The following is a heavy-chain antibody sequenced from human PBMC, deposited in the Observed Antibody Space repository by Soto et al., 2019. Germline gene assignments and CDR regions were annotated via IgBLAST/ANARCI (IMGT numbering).Heavy chain of an antibody. D-gene: IGHD3-16*01. Sequence: QITLNESGPALVKPTQTLTLTCTFSGFSLNTRDVGVGWIRQPPGKALEWLGVVYWDDDKTYSPSLKSRLTITKDTPKTQVVLRMTKMDPVDTATYYCAHCRGGVASFWGKGTLVTVSS. V-gene: IGHV2-5*02. CDR3: AHCRGGVASF. CDR1: GFSLNTRDVG. CDR2: VYWDDDK. J-gene: IGHJ4*02.